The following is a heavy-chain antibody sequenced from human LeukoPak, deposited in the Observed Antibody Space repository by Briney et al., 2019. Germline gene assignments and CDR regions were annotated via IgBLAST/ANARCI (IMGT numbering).Heavy chain of an antibody. CDR2: FDPEDGET. Sequence: ASVKVSCKVSGYTLTELSMHWVRQAPGKGLEWMGGFDPEDGETIYAQKFQGRVTMTEDTSTDTAYMELSSLRSEGTAVYYCATAGSKYYYYYMDVWGKGTTVTVSS. CDR3: ATAGSKYYYYYMDV. D-gene: IGHD2-2*01. CDR1: GYTLTELS. J-gene: IGHJ6*03. V-gene: IGHV1-24*01.